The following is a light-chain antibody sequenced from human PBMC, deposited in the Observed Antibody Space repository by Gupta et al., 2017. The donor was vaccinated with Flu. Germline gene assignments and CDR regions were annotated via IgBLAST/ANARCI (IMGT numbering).Light chain of an antibody. J-gene: IGLJ2*01. CDR1: SSNIGYNY. Sequence: QSVLTQPPSVSAAPGQRVTISCSGSSSNIGYNYVAWYQQLPGTAPRLLIYDKNERPSGIPDRFSGSRSGTSATLDISGLQTGDEADYYCGTWDSSLSAVVFGGGTKLTVL. CDR3: GTWDSSLSAVV. CDR2: DKN. V-gene: IGLV1-51*01.